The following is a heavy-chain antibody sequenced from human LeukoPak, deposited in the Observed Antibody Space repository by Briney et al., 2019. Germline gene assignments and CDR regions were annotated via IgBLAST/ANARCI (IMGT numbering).Heavy chain of an antibody. CDR1: GFTFSSYA. Sequence: RGSPRLSCAASGFTFSSYAMSWVRQAPGKGLEWVSAISSSGGSTYYADSVKGRFTISRDNSRNTLYLQMNSLRAEDTAVYYCAKDVLARYSSIWYYFDYWGQGILVIV. V-gene: IGHV3-23*01. J-gene: IGHJ4*02. CDR3: AKDVLARYSSIWYYFDY. D-gene: IGHD6-13*01. CDR2: ISSSGGST.